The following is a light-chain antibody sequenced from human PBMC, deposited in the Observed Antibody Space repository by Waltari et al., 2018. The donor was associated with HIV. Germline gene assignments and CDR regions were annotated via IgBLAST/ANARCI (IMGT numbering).Light chain of an antibody. CDR2: DAS. CDR3: QQGHTLPIT. CDR1: EDIGRY. Sequence: DIQMTQSPSSLSASVGDRVSITCQANEDIGRYLNWYQQKPGKAPQLLIHDASNLETGVPSRFSGSGSGTDFTLTITSLHPEDFATYYYQQGHTLPITFGGGT. J-gene: IGKJ4*01. V-gene: IGKV1-33*01.